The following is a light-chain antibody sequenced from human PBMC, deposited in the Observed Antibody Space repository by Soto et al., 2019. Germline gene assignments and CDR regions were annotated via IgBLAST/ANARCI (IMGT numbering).Light chain of an antibody. J-gene: IGLJ2*01. CDR2: DTN. CDR3: LLWYSDSDTAI. Sequence: QAVVTQEPSLTVSPGGTITLTCGFNTGAVTSSHFPLWLQQKPGQAPRTLIYDTNNRHSWTPARFSGSLLGGKAVLTLSGAQPEDEAEYYCLLWYSDSDTAIFGGGTQLTVL. V-gene: IGLV7-46*01. CDR1: TGAVTSSHF.